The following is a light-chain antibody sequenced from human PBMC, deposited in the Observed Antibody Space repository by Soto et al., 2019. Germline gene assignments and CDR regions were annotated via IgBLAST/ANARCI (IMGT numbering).Light chain of an antibody. CDR1: QSITNNY. J-gene: IGKJ5*01. Sequence: ETVLTQSPGTLSLSPGERATLSCRASQSITNNYLAWYQQKPGQAPRLLIYGASSRVTGIPDRFSGSGSGTAFTLTISRLEPEDFAVYYCQQYRTSPITFGQETRLEIK. CDR2: GAS. V-gene: IGKV3-20*01. CDR3: QQYRTSPIT.